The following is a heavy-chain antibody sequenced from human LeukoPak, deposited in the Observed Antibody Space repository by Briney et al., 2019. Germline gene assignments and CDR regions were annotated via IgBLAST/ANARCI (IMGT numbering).Heavy chain of an antibody. CDR3: AKDGGSGATVTKTTPYYGMDV. V-gene: IGHV3-9*01. D-gene: IGHD4-17*01. J-gene: IGHJ6*02. CDR1: GFTFDDYA. CDR2: ISWNSGSI. Sequence: GGSLRLSCAASGFTFDDYAMHWVRQAPGKGLEWVSGISWNSGSIGYVDSVKGRFTISRDNAKNSLYLQMNSLRAEDTALYYCAKDGGSGATVTKTTPYYGMDVWGQGTTVTASS.